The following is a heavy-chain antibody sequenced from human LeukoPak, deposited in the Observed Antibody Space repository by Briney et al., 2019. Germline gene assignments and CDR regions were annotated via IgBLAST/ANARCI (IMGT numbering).Heavy chain of an antibody. CDR2: TRGSGVST. V-gene: IGHV3-23*01. J-gene: IGHJ4*02. Sequence: GALMSFCSAAGGTSSSYAIRWVRHAARGGGEGVSATRGSGVSTYYADSVKGRFTIARDNTKNTLYLQMNSLRAEDTAVYYCAKVFSWWELRGWDYFDYWGQGTLVTVSS. D-gene: IGHD1-26*01. CDR1: GGTSSSYA. CDR3: AKVFSWWELRGWDYFDY.